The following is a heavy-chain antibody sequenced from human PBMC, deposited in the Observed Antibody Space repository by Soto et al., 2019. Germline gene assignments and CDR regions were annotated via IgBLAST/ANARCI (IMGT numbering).Heavy chain of an antibody. Sequence: GASVKVSCKASGYTFTSYAMNWVRQAPGQRLEWMGWINAGNGNTKYSQKFQGRVTITRDTSASTAYMELSSLRSEDTAVYCCGGELRGRGYYYYGMDVWGQGSTVTV. CDR3: GGELRGRGYYYYGMDV. V-gene: IGHV1-3*01. J-gene: IGHJ6*02. D-gene: IGHD3-16*01. CDR1: GYTFTSYA. CDR2: INAGNGNT.